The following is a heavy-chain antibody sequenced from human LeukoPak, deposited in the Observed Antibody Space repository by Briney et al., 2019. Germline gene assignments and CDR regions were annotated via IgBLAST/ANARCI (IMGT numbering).Heavy chain of an antibody. CDR3: TRERRGSYYAFES. J-gene: IGHJ4*02. V-gene: IGHV3-11*05. CDR1: GFSVSDYS. D-gene: IGHD3-16*01. CDR2: VMSGRGST. Sequence: PGGSLRLSCAAYGFSVSDYSISWIRQSPGKGPEWISYVMSGRGSTNYADSVKGRFTISRDNAKNSVALQLDGLRADDTAVYFCTRERRGSYYAFESWGQGTLVTVSS.